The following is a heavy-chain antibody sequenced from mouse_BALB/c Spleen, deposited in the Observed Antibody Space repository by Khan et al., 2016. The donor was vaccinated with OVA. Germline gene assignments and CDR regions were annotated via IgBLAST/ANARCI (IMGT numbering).Heavy chain of an antibody. D-gene: IGHD4-1*01. Sequence: EVELVESGGDLVKPGGSLKLSCAASGFTFSSYSMSWVRQTPDKRLEWVASISSGGDYTYYPDIVKGRFTISRDNAKNTLYLEMSILKSEDTAMYYCASHLTGSFAYWGQGTLVTVSA. J-gene: IGHJ3*01. CDR1: GFTFSSYS. CDR2: ISSGGDYT. V-gene: IGHV5-6*01. CDR3: ASHLTGSFAY.